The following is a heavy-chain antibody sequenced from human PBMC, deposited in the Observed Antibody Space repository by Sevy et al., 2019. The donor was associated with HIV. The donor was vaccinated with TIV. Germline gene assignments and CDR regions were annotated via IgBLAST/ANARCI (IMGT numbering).Heavy chain of an antibody. CDR2: IFYTGST. CDR3: ARELISGRYYGMDV. Sequence: SETLSLTCTVSGGSISSYEWSWIRQPPGKGLEWIGYIFYTGSTNYNPSLKSRVTISVDTSKNQFSLKLSSVTAADTAVYYCARELISGRYYGMDVWGQGTTVTVSS. J-gene: IGHJ6*02. CDR1: GGSISSYE. D-gene: IGHD6-19*01. V-gene: IGHV4-59*01.